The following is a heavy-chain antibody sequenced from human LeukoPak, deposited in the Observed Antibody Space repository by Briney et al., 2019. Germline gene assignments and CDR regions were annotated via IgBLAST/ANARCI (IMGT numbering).Heavy chain of an antibody. J-gene: IGHJ4*02. CDR2: ISWNSGSI. Sequence: GGSLRLSCAASGFTFSSYGMHWVRQAPGKGLEWVSGISWNSGSIGYTDSVKGRFTISRDNAKNSLYLQMNSLRAEDTALYYCAKDIDGDYGIHFDYWGQGTLVTVSS. CDR3: AKDIDGDYGIHFDY. CDR1: GFTFSSYG. V-gene: IGHV3-9*01. D-gene: IGHD4-17*01.